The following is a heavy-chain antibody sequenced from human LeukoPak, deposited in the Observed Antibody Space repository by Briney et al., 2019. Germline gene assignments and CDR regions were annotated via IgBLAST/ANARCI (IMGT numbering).Heavy chain of an antibody. J-gene: IGHJ4*02. CDR2: IYYSGST. CDR3: AREDRIADKHLDY. V-gene: IGHV4-31*03. CDR1: GGSISSGGYY. Sequence: KPSETLSLTCTVSGGSISSGGYYWSWIRQHPGKGLEWIGYIYYSGSTFYNPSLKSRLTISVDTSKNQFSLKLSSVTAADTAVYYCAREDRIADKHLDYWGQGTLVTVSS.